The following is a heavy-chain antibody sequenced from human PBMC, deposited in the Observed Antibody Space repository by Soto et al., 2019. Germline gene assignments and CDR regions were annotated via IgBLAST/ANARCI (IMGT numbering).Heavy chain of an antibody. Sequence: PSETLSLTCSVSGGTINSGDYFWSWIRQPPGKGLEWIGSIFYTGSTYYSPSLRSRITIAVDTSKNQFSLKLNSVAAADTAFCYCATTRGLAVGGSFDYWGQGMLVTVSS. D-gene: IGHD3-10*01. CDR3: ATTRGLAVGGSFDY. CDR1: GGTINSGDYF. V-gene: IGHV4-30-4*01. CDR2: IFYTGST. J-gene: IGHJ4*02.